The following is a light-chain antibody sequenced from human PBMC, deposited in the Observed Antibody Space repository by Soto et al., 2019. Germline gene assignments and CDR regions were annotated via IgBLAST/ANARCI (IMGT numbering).Light chain of an antibody. CDR3: LHYGSSPWL. CDR2: VAS. Sequence: EIVLTQSPGTLSLSPGERATLSCRASQSVGGRYLAWFQQKPGQSPRLLIYVASTRATGVPDRFSGSGSATDFSLTINRLEPEDSAVYYCLHYGSSPWLFGQGTKVEIK. CDR1: QSVGGRY. J-gene: IGKJ1*01. V-gene: IGKV3-20*01.